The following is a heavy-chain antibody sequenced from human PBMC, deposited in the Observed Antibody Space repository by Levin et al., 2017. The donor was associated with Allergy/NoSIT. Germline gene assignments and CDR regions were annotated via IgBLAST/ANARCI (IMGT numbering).Heavy chain of an antibody. Sequence: GSLRLSCAVYGGSFSGYYWSWIRQPPGKGLEWIGEINHSGSTNYNPSLKSRVTISVDTSKNQFSLKLSSVTAADTAVYYCARALQWFGELPDPWGQGTLVTVSS. J-gene: IGHJ5*02. CDR1: GGSFSGYY. CDR2: INHSGST. D-gene: IGHD3-10*01. CDR3: ARALQWFGELPDP. V-gene: IGHV4-34*01.